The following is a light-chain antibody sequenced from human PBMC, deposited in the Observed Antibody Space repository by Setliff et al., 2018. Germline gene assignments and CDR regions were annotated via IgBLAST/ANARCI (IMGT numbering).Light chain of an antibody. CDR1: SSDVGGYNY. V-gene: IGLV2-8*01. CDR3: SSYAGSNNPYV. CDR2: EVS. Sequence: QSALAQPPSASGSPGQPVTISCTGTSSDVGGYNYVSWYQQHPGKAPKLMIYEVSKRPSGVPDRFSGSKSGNTASLTVSGLQAEDEADYYCSSYAGSNNPYVCGTGTKV. J-gene: IGLJ1*01.